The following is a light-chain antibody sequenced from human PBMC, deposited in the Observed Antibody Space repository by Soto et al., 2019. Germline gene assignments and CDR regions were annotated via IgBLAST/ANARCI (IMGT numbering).Light chain of an antibody. V-gene: IGKV3-11*01. CDR3: QQRSNWPST. CDR1: QSVRSN. CDR2: DAF. Sequence: EIVLTQSPVTLYLSPGERATLSCRASQSVRSNLAWYQQKPGQAPRLLIYDAFKRATGIPARFSGSGSGTDFTLTISSLEPEDFAVYYCQQRSNWPSTFGGGTKVEIK. J-gene: IGKJ4*01.